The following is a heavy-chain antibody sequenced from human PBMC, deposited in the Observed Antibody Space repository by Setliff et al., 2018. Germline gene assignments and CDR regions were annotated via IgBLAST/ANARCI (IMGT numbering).Heavy chain of an antibody. J-gene: IGHJ4*02. CDR3: ARGSSSGYYFDY. CDR2: ISAYNGNT. V-gene: IGHV1-18*01. CDR1: GGTFSSYA. Sequence: ASVKVSCKASGGTFSSYAISWVRQAPGQGLEWMGWISAYNGNTNYAQKLQGRVTMTTDTSTSTAYMELRSLRSDDTAVYYCARGSSSGYYFDYWGQGTLGTVSS. D-gene: IGHD6-6*01.